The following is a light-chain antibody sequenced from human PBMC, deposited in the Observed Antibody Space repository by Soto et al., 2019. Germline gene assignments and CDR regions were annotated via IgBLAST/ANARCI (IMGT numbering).Light chain of an antibody. V-gene: IGKV3-20*01. Sequence: EIVLTQSPGTLSLSPGEGATLSCRASQSVSNNFLAWYQQKPGQAPRLLIYGASSRATGIPDRFSGSGSGTDFTLTISRLEPEDSAVFYCQQYANLPLTFGGGNKVEIK. CDR3: QQYANLPLT. CDR2: GAS. J-gene: IGKJ4*01. CDR1: QSVSNNF.